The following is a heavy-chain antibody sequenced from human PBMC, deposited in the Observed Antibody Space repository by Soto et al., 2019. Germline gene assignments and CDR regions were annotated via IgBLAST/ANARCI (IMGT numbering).Heavy chain of an antibody. CDR2: MHHSGSV. CDR3: ARHDNMTLGSNYLES. J-gene: IGHJ4*02. CDR1: GDSISNNKW. V-gene: IGHV4-4*02. Sequence: QVQLQESGPGLVKPSGTLSLTCSVSGDSISNNKWWSWVRQPPGKGLEWIGEMHHSGSVPYNASLKSRAPTSVDKSRNPFSLQLTSVTAADTALYFCARHDNMTLGSNYLESWGPGTLVTVSS. D-gene: IGHD1-1*01.